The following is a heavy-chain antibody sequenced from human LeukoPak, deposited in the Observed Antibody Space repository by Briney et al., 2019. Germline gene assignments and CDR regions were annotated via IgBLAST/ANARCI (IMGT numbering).Heavy chain of an antibody. Sequence: PGGSLRLSCAASGFTVSSNYMSWVRQAPGKGLEWVSVIYSGGSTYYADSVKGRFTISRDNSKNTLYLQMNSLRAEDTAVYYCASCSSTSCPLDYWGQGTLVTVSS. J-gene: IGHJ4*02. D-gene: IGHD2-2*01. CDR1: GFTVSSNY. CDR2: IYSGGST. CDR3: ASCSSTSCPLDY. V-gene: IGHV3-53*01.